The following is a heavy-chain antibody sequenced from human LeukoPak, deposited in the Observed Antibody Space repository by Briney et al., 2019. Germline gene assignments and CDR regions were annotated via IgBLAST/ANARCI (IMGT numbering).Heavy chain of an antibody. CDR2: NYYSGST. CDR3: ASNVLRFLEWFPYYFDY. Sequence: PSETLSLTCTVSGGSISSSSYYWGWIRQPPGKGLEWIGSNYYSGSTYYNPSLKSRVTISVDTSKNQFSLKLSSVTAADTAVYYCASNVLRFLEWFPYYFDYWGQGTLVTVSS. D-gene: IGHD3-3*01. J-gene: IGHJ4*02. CDR1: GGSISSSSYY. V-gene: IGHV4-39*01.